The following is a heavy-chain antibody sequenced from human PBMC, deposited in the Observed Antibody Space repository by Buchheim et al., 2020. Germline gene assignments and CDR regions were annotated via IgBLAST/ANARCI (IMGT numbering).Heavy chain of an antibody. CDR3: AKERTVVTAPIDY. Sequence: EVHLLESGGGLVQPGGSLRLSCAASGFTFSSYAMSWVRQAPGKGLEWVSDISVSGGRTFYADSVKGRFTISRDNSKNTLYLQMDRLRAEDTAVYYCAKERTVVTAPIDYWGQGTL. CDR2: ISVSGGRT. V-gene: IGHV3-23*01. CDR1: GFTFSSYA. J-gene: IGHJ4*02. D-gene: IGHD2-21*02.